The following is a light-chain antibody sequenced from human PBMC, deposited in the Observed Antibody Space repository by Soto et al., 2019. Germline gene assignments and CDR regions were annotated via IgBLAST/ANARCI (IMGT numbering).Light chain of an antibody. CDR3: HQYDGR. Sequence: DIQMTQSPSSLSASVGDRVTITCQASQDISNYLNWYQQKPGKAPKLLIYDASNLETGVPSRFSGSGSGTDFTFTISSLQPEDIATYYCHQYDGRFGQGTKVEIK. V-gene: IGKV1-33*01. CDR2: DAS. J-gene: IGKJ1*01. CDR1: QDISNY.